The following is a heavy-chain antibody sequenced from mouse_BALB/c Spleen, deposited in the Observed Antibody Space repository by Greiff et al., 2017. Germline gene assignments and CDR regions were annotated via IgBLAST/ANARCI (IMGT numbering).Heavy chain of an antibody. D-gene: IGHD2-4*01. V-gene: IGHV1-69*02. Sequence: QVQLQQPGAELVKPGASVKLSCKASGYTFTSYWMHWVKQRPGQGLEWIGEIDPSDSYTNYNQKFKGKATLTVDKSSSTAYMQLSSLTSEDSAVYYCARKDYEFAYWGQGTLVTVSA. CDR1: GYTFTSYW. CDR3: ARKDYEFAY. CDR2: IDPSDSYT. J-gene: IGHJ3*01.